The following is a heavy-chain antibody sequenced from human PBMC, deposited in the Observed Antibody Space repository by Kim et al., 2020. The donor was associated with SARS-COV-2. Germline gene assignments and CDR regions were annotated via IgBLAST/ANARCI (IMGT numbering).Heavy chain of an antibody. CDR2: ISGSGGST. Sequence: GGSLRLSCAASGFTFSSYAMSWVRQAPGKGLEWVSAISGSGGSTYYADSVKGRFTISRDNSKNTLYLQMNSLRAEDTAVYYCAKGSKYQLALLLTPGESYYFDYWGQGTLVTVSS. CDR1: GFTFSSYA. CDR3: AKGSKYQLALLLTPGESYYFDY. D-gene: IGHD2-2*01. J-gene: IGHJ4*02. V-gene: IGHV3-23*01.